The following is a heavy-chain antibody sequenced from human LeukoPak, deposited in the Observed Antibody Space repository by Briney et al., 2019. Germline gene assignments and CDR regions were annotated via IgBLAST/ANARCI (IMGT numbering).Heavy chain of an antibody. CDR3: ARLTSEYSSGWYISYYYYYMDV. CDR1: GGSITISNW. CDR2: VYDNGST. J-gene: IGHJ6*03. D-gene: IGHD6-19*01. Sequence: SETLSLTCAVSGGSITISNWWSWLRQSPGKGLEWIGEVYDNGSTNYNPSLKSRVTISVDKSKNQFSLKLSTVTAADTAVYYCARLTSEYSSGWYISYYYYYMDVWGKGTTVTISS. V-gene: IGHV4-4*02.